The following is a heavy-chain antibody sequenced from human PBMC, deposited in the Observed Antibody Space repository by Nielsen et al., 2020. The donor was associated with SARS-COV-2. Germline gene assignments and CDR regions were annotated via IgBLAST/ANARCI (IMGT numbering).Heavy chain of an antibody. J-gene: IGHJ3*02. CDR2: IYHSGRT. D-gene: IGHD3-16*01. CDR3: ARGGRITFGGADDAFDI. V-gene: IGHV4-30-2*01. CDR1: GGSISSGGYS. Sequence: SETLSLTCAVSGGSISSGGYSWSWIRQPTGKGLEWIGHIYHSGRTYYNPSLKSRVTISVDRSKNQFSLKLSSVTAADTAVYYCARGGRITFGGADDAFDIWGQGTMVTVSS.